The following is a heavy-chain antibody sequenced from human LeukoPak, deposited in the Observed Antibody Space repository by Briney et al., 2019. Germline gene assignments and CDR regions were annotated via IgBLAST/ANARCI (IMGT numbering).Heavy chain of an antibody. Sequence: ASVKVSCKASGYTFTGYYMHGVRQAPGQGVEGMGGINPNSGGTNYAQMFQGRVTMPRDTSISTAYMELSRLRSDDTAVYYRARVWFGEFMAINFDYWGQGTLVTVSS. CDR2: INPNSGGT. D-gene: IGHD3-10*01. V-gene: IGHV1-2*02. CDR3: ARVWFGEFMAINFDY. CDR1: GYTFTGYY. J-gene: IGHJ4*02.